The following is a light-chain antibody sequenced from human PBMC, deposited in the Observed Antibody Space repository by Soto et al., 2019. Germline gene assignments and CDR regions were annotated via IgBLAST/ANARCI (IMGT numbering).Light chain of an antibody. CDR1: QSISSY. Sequence: DIQMTQSPSSLSASVGDSVTITCRASQSISSYLNWYQQKPGKAPKLLIYAASSLQSCVPSRFSGSGSGTDFTVTISSLENEDFATDYCHQSYGTPHSFGHGTKLEIK. V-gene: IGKV1-39*01. CDR2: AAS. J-gene: IGKJ2*01. CDR3: HQSYGTPHS.